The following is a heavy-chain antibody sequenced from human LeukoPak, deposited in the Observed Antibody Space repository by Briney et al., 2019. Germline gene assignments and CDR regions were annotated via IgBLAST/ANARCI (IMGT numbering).Heavy chain of an antibody. V-gene: IGHV3-33*01. CDR2: IWYDGSNK. CDR3: ARGIAAAGSLDY. CDR1: GFTFSSYG. Sequence: GGSLRLSCAASGFTFSSYGMHWVRQAPGKGLEWVAVIWYDGSNKYHADSVKGRFTISRDNSKNTLYLQMNSLRAEDTAVYYCARGIAAAGSLDYWGQGTLVTVSS. J-gene: IGHJ4*02. D-gene: IGHD6-13*01.